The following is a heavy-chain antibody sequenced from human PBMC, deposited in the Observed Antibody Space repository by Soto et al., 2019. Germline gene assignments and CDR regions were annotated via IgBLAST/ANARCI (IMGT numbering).Heavy chain of an antibody. CDR2: IYHSGST. Sequence: QLQLQESGSGLVKPSQTLSLTCAVSGGSISSGGSSWSWIRQPPGKGLEWIGYIYHSGSTYYNPSLKSRVTISVDRSKNQFSLKLSSVTAADTAVYYCARVLLWFGEVNYFDYWGQGTLVTVSS. V-gene: IGHV4-30-2*01. CDR1: GGSISSGGSS. CDR3: ARVLLWFGEVNYFDY. J-gene: IGHJ4*02. D-gene: IGHD3-10*01.